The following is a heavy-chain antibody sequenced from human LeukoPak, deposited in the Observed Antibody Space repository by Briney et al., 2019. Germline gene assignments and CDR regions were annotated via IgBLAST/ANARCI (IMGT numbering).Heavy chain of an antibody. J-gene: IGHJ3*01. CDR1: GFDITIPE. CDR3: VRPLASLHDPDVFDL. Sequence: GGSLRLSCAASGFDITIPEMYWVRQAPGKGLEWISYITSTGGTKYYADSVRGRFTISRDNSKNSLYLQLNSLRAEDTAVYYCVRPLASLHDPDVFDLWGQGTSVTVSS. D-gene: IGHD3-16*02. V-gene: IGHV3-48*03. CDR2: ITSTGGTK.